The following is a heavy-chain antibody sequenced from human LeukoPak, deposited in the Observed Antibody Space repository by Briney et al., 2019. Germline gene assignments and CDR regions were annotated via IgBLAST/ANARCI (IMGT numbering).Heavy chain of an antibody. D-gene: IGHD3-10*01. Sequence: ASAKVSCKSPVYTFTSYDIHWVRQATGQGLEWMGWMNPNSGNTGYAQKFQGRVTMTRITSISTAYMELSSLRSEDTAVYYCARRFSGSGSPITYWGQGTLVTVSS. CDR3: ARRFSGSGSPITY. V-gene: IGHV1-8*01. CDR2: MNPNSGNT. J-gene: IGHJ4*02. CDR1: VYTFTSYD.